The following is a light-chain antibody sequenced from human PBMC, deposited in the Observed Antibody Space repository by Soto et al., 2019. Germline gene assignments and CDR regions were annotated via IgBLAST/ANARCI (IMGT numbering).Light chain of an antibody. CDR1: SSDVGSYNL. CDR2: EGS. CDR3: CSYAGSSTPLYA. J-gene: IGLJ1*01. Sequence: SALTQPASVSGSPGQSITISCTGTSSDVGSYNLVSWYQQHPGKAPKLMIYEGSKRPSGISNSFSGSKSGNTASLTISGLQAEDEADYYCCSYAGSSTPLYAFGTGTKVTVL. V-gene: IGLV2-23*01.